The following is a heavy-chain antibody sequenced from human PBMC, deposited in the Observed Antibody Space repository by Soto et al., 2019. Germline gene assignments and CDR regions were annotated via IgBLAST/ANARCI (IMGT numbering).Heavy chain of an antibody. V-gene: IGHV4-61*01. J-gene: IGHJ4*02. CDR2: IYYSGST. CDR3: ARVAEGSYFDY. D-gene: IGHD6-13*01. Sequence: QVQLQESGPGLVKPSETLSLTCTVSGGSVSSGSYYWSWIRQPPGKGLEWIGYIYYSGSTNYNPSLKSRVTISVDTSKNPFSLKLSSVTAADTAVYYCARVAEGSYFDYWGQGTLVTVSS. CDR1: GGSVSSGSYY.